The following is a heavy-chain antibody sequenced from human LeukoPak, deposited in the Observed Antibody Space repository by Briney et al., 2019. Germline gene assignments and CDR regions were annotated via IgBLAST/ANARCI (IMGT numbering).Heavy chain of an antibody. V-gene: IGHV3-7*01. CDR2: IKQDGSEK. CDR1: GFTFSSYW. CDR3: AREQPTNSSSWPDGYFQH. D-gene: IGHD6-13*01. Sequence: GGSLRLSCAASGFTFSSYWMSWVRQAPGKGLEWVANIKQDGSEKYYVDSVKGRFTISRDNAKNSLYLQMNSLRAEDTAVYYCAREQPTNSSSWPDGYFQHWGQGTLVTVSS. J-gene: IGHJ1*01.